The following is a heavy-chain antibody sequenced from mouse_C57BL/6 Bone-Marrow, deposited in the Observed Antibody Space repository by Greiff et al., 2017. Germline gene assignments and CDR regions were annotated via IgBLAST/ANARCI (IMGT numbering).Heavy chain of an antibody. D-gene: IGHD4-1*01. CDR2: IRRKSSNYAT. CDR3: VLNWSFAY. J-gene: IGHJ3*01. CDR1: GFTFNTYA. Sequence: EVKLVESGGGLVQPKGSLKLSCAASGFTFNTYAMHWVRQAPGKGLEWVARIRRKSSNYATYYADSVKDRFTISRDDSQSMLYLQMNNLKTEDTAMYYCVLNWSFAYWGQGTLVTVSA. V-gene: IGHV10-3*01.